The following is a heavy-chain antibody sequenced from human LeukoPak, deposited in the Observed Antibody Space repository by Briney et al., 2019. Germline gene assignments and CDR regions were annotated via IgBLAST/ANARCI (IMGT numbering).Heavy chain of an antibody. CDR2: INPTGGST. Sequence: ASVKVSCKASGYTFTSYYMHWVRQAPGQGLEWMGLINPTGGSTGYAQKFQGRVTMTRDMSTSTDYMELSSLRSEDMAVYYCARGAKFRSYGSGTYYTSLPFDPWGQGTLVTVSS. V-gene: IGHV1-46*01. CDR1: GYTFTSYY. CDR3: ARGAKFRSYGSGTYYTSLPFDP. J-gene: IGHJ5*02. D-gene: IGHD3-10*01.